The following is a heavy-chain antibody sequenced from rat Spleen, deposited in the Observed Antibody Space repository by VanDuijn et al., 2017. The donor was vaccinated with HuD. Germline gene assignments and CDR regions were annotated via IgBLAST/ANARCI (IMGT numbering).Heavy chain of an antibody. CDR3: ATDQVLNDGGYRGVMDA. D-gene: IGHD1-11*01. J-gene: IGHJ4*01. Sequence: EVQLVESGGGLVQPGRSLKLSCVASGFTFNNYWMTWIRQAPGKGLEWVASITNTGGSTYYRDSVKGRFTISRDNAKSTLYLQMDSLRSEDTATYYCATDQVLNDGGYRGVMDAWGQGASVTVSS. V-gene: IGHV5-31*01. CDR1: GFTFNNYW. CDR2: ITNTGGST.